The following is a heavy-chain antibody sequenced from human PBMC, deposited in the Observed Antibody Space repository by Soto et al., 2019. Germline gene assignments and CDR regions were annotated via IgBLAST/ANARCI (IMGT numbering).Heavy chain of an antibody. D-gene: IGHD3-3*01. V-gene: IGHV1-18*04. CDR3: ASNIRFAYYYGMDV. J-gene: IGHJ6*02. CDR2: ISAYNGNT. Sequence: QVQLVQYGAEVKKPGASVKVSCKASGYTFTSDGISWVRQAPGQGLEWMVWISAYNGNTNYAQKLQGRVTMNTDTSTSTAYMELRSMRADDTDVYYCASNIRFAYYYGMDVCGQGTTLTLSS. CDR1: GYTFTSDG.